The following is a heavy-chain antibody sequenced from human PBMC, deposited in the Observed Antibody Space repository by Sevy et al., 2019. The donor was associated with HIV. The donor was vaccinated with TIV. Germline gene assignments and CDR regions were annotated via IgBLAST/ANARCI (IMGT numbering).Heavy chain of an antibody. CDR3: ARDLPPSATTVAHFDY. V-gene: IGHV3-48*03. D-gene: IGHD4-17*01. Sequence: GGSLRLSCAASGFTFSSYEMNWVRQAPGKGLEWVSYISNSGTTRSYSDSVRGRFTISRDNAGNSLYLQMKSLRAEDTADYYCARDLPPSATTVAHFDYWGQGTLVTVSS. J-gene: IGHJ4*02. CDR1: GFTFSSYE. CDR2: ISNSGTTR.